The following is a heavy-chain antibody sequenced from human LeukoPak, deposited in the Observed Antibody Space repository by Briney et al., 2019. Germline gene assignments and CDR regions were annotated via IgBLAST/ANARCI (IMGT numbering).Heavy chain of an antibody. CDR3: ARDQSPSGGSVDY. CDR1: GGSISSGGYY. V-gene: IGHV4-31*03. CDR2: IYYSGST. D-gene: IGHD2-15*01. Sequence: SETLSLTCTVSGGSISSGGYYWSWIRQHPGKGLEWIGYIYYSGSTYYKPSLKSRITISVDTSKKQISLKMSSVTAADTAVYYCARDQSPSGGSVDYWGQGTLVTVSS. J-gene: IGHJ4*02.